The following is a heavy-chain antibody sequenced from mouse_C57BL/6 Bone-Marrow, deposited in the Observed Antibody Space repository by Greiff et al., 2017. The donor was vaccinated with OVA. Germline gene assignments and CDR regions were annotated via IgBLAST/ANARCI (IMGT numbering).Heavy chain of an antibody. CDR2: ISDGGSYT. Sequence: EVKLMESGGGLVKPGGSLKLSCAASGFTFSSYAMSWVRQTPEKRLEWVATISDGGSYTYYPDNVKGRFTISRDNAKNNLYLQMSHLKSEDTAMYYCARDRSHAMDYWGQGTSVTVSS. CDR1: GFTFSSYA. V-gene: IGHV5-4*01. CDR3: ARDRSHAMDY. J-gene: IGHJ4*01.